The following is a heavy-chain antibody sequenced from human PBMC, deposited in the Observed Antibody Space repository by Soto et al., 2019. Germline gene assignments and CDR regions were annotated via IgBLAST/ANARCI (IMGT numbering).Heavy chain of an antibody. CDR1: GYRFTSYW. Sequence: GESLKISCKGSGYRFTSYWIAWVRQMPGKGLEWMGIIYPGDSDARYSPSFQGQVTTSVDKSISTAYLQWSSLKASDTAIYYCARQLGHDYINNWFDPWGQGTLVTVSS. CDR3: ARQLGHDYINNWFDP. J-gene: IGHJ5*02. CDR2: IYPGDSDA. V-gene: IGHV5-51*01. D-gene: IGHD4-4*01.